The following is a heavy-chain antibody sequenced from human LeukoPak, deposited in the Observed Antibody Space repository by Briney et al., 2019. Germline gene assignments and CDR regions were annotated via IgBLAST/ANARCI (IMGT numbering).Heavy chain of an antibody. CDR3: VREGGPYSHYYYMDV. J-gene: IGHJ6*03. V-gene: IGHV3-21*01. Sequence: GGSLRLSCAASGFIFNSYDMDWVRQAPGEGLEWVASISTYSTYIKYGDSVKGRFTISRDNANSSLSLQMNSLKVEDTAVYYCVREGGPYSHYYYMDVWGKGTTVAVSS. CDR1: GFIFNSYD. D-gene: IGHD3-16*01. CDR2: ISTYSTYI.